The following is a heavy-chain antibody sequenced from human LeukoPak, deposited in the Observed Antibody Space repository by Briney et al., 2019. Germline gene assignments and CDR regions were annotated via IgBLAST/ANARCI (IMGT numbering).Heavy chain of an antibody. D-gene: IGHD2-2*01. CDR2: IRYDGSNK. CDR3: AKGEESLAGSTRYMDV. CDR1: GFTFSSYG. J-gene: IGHJ6*03. Sequence: TGGSLRLSCAASGFTFSSYGMHWVRQAPGKGLEWVAFIRYDGSNKYYADSVKGRFTIYRDNSKNTLYLQMNSLRAEDTAVYYCAKGEESLAGSTRYMDVWGKGTTVTVSS. V-gene: IGHV3-30*02.